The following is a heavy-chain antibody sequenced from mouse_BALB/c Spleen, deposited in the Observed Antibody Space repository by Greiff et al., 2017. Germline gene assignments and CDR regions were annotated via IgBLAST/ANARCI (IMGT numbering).Heavy chain of an antibody. CDR2: IYPGNSDT. J-gene: IGHJ4*01. Sequence: VQLQQSGTVLARPGASVKMSCKASGYTFTSYWMHWVKQRPGQGLEWIGAIYPGNSDTSYNQKFKGKAKLTAVTSTSTAYMELSSLTNEDSAVYYCTRDHRYDPDYYAMDYWGQGTSVTVSS. D-gene: IGHD2-14*01. CDR1: GYTFTSYW. V-gene: IGHV1-5*01. CDR3: TRDHRYDPDYYAMDY.